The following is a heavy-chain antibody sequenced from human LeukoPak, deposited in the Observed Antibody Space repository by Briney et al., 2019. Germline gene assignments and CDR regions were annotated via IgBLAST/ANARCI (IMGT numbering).Heavy chain of an antibody. D-gene: IGHD6-19*01. CDR2: IYDSGST. V-gene: IGHV4-59*01. Sequence: SETLSLTCTVSGGSISPYYWSWIRQPPGKGLEWIGYIYDSGSTNYNPSLKSRVTISVDTSKNQFSLKLSSVTAADTAVYYCARTTNGWAKFDYWGQGTLVTVSS. CDR1: GGSISPYY. J-gene: IGHJ4*02. CDR3: ARTTNGWAKFDY.